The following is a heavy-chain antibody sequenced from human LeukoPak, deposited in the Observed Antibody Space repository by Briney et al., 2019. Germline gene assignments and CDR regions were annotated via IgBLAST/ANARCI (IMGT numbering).Heavy chain of an antibody. CDR1: GFTFSSYG. D-gene: IGHD3-10*01. Sequence: PGGSLRLSCAASGFTFSSYGMHWVRQAPGKGLEWVAVIWYDGSNKYYADSVKGRFTISRDNSKNTLYLQMNSLRAEDTAVYYCAREPYGSDVFDIWGQGTMVTVSS. CDR2: IWYDGSNK. V-gene: IGHV3-33*01. J-gene: IGHJ3*02. CDR3: AREPYGSDVFDI.